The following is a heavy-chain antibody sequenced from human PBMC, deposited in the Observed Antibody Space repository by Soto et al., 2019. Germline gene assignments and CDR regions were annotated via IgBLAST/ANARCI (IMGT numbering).Heavy chain of an antibody. Sequence: SVKVSCKASGGTFSSYAISWVRQAPGQGLEWMGGIIPVFGTVNYAQKFQGRVTITADESTTTAYMELRSLRSEDAAVYYCARAQRIQLWASGMDVWGQGTTVTVSS. J-gene: IGHJ6*02. CDR2: IIPVFGTV. CDR1: GGTFSSYA. D-gene: IGHD5-18*01. V-gene: IGHV1-69*13. CDR3: ARAQRIQLWASGMDV.